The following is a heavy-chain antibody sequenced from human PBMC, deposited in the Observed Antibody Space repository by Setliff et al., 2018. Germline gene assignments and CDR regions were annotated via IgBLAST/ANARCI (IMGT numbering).Heavy chain of an antibody. CDR3: ARSVSTGPTPFYWYFDL. CDR1: GGTFSNYA. Sequence: SVKVSCKASGGTFSNYAISWVRQAPGQGLEWMGGIIPILGIANYAQKFQGRVTITADESTSTAYMELSSLRSEDTAVYYCARSVSTGPTPFYWYFDLWGRGTLVTVSS. J-gene: IGHJ2*01. D-gene: IGHD1-1*01. V-gene: IGHV1-69*10. CDR2: IIPILGIA.